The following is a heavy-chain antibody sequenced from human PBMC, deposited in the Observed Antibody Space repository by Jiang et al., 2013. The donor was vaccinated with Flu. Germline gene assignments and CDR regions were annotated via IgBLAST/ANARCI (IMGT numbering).Heavy chain of an antibody. Sequence: SGAEVKKPGASVKVSCKVSGYTLTELSMHWVRQAPGKGLEWMGGFDPEDGETIYAQKFQGRVTMTEDTSTGTAYMELSSLRSEDTAVYYCATGPPTYYYGSGSYRPFDYWGQGTLVTVSS. CDR3: ATGPPTYYYGSGSYRPFDY. J-gene: IGHJ4*02. V-gene: IGHV1-24*01. D-gene: IGHD3-10*01. CDR2: FDPEDGET. CDR1: GYTLTELS.